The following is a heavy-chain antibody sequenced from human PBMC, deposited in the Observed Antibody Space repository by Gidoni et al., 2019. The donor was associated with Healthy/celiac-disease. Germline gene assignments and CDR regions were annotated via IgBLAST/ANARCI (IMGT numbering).Heavy chain of an antibody. CDR3: ARERAYDGSGYI. D-gene: IGHD3-22*01. Sequence: QVQLQVSGPGLVKPSETLSLTCTVSARSISSYYWRWTRQPAGKGLEWIGRIYTSGSTNYNPALKSRGTMSVDTSKNQFSLKLSSGTAADAAVYYCARERAYDGSGYIWGQGTLVTVSS. J-gene: IGHJ4*02. V-gene: IGHV4-4*07. CDR1: ARSISSYY. CDR2: IYTSGST.